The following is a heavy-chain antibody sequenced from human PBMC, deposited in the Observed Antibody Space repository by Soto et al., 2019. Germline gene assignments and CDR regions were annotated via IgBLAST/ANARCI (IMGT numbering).Heavy chain of an antibody. D-gene: IGHD3-10*01. CDR3: ARDAGSFDY. CDR2: INAGNCNT. Sequence: ASVKVSCNAPGFTFSNFAMYWVRQAPGQRLEWMGWINAGNCNTKYSQKIQARVTITTDTSASTAYMELSSLRSEDTALYYCARDAGSFDYCGQRTLVSVSS. J-gene: IGHJ4*02. CDR1: GFTFSNFA. V-gene: IGHV1-3*01.